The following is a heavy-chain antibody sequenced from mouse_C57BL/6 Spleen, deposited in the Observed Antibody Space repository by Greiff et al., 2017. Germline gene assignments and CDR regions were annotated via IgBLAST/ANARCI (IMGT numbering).Heavy chain of an antibody. J-gene: IGHJ4*01. V-gene: IGHV10-3*01. CDR2: IRSKSSNYAT. CDR1: GFTFNPYA. Sequence: EVMLVESGGGLVQPKGSLKLSCAASGFTFNPYAMHWVRQAPGKGLEWVDRIRSKSSNYATYYADSVKDRLTISRDDSQSMLYLQMNNLKTEDTAMYYCVSGKDAMDYWGQGTSVTVSS. D-gene: IGHD4-1*01. CDR3: VSGKDAMDY.